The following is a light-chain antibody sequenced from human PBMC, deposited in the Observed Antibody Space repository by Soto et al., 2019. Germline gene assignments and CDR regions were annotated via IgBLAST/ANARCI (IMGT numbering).Light chain of an antibody. CDR3: QQYDNWPLT. CDR2: GAS. J-gene: IGKJ4*01. CDR1: QSVDSN. V-gene: IGKV3D-15*01. Sequence: EIVMTQSPATLSVSPGERATLSCRASQSVDSNLAWYQQKPGQAPRLLIFGASTRATGTPARFSGSGSGTDFTLTISSLQSEDYGVYFCQQYDNWPLTFGGGTKVEIK.